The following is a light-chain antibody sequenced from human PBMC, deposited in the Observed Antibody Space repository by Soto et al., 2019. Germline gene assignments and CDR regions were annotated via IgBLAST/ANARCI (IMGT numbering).Light chain of an antibody. Sequence: DIQMTQSPSFVSASVGDRVTITCRASQGISSWLAGYQHKPGRAPKLLIHAASSLESGVPSRFSGGGSGTDFTPTISSLQPEDFATYYCQQTNSFPLTFGGGTKVEIK. CDR3: QQTNSFPLT. J-gene: IGKJ4*01. CDR2: AAS. V-gene: IGKV1-12*01. CDR1: QGISSW.